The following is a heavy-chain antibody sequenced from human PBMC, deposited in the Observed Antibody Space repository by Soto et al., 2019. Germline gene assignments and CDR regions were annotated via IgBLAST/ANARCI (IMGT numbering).Heavy chain of an antibody. V-gene: IGHV1-69*13. Sequence: GASVKVSCKASGGTFSSYAISWVRQAPGQGLEWMGGIIPIFGTANYAQKFQGRVTITADESTSTAYMELSSLRSEDTAVYYCARVGCSGGSCTRGSYYYYGMDVWGQGTTVTVSS. J-gene: IGHJ6*02. CDR3: ARVGCSGGSCTRGSYYYYGMDV. CDR2: IIPIFGTA. D-gene: IGHD2-15*01. CDR1: GGTFSSYA.